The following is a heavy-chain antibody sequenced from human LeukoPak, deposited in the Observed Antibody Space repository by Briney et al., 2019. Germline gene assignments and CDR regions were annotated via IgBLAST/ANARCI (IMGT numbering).Heavy chain of an antibody. J-gene: IGHJ3*02. CDR1: GGTFSSYA. CDR3: ARDLDYDSPLAFDI. V-gene: IGHV1-69*13. CDR2: IIPIFGTA. Sequence: VASVKVSCKASGGTFSSYAISWVRQAPGQGLEWMGGIIPIFGTANYAQKFQGRVTITADESTSTAYMELSSLRSEDTAVYYCARDLDYDSPLAFDIWGQGTMVTVSS. D-gene: IGHD3-22*01.